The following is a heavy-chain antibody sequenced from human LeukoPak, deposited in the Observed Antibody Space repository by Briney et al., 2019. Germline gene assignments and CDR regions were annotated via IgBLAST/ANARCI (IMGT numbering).Heavy chain of an antibody. V-gene: IGHV4-39*01. CDR3: AGSREIAAAGNGI. D-gene: IGHD6-13*01. Sequence: SETLSLTCTVSGGSISSGSYYWGWIRQPPGKGLEWIGSIYYSGSTYYNPSLKSRVTISVDTPKNQFSLKLSSVTAADTAVYYCAGSREIAAAGNGIWGQGTLVTVSS. CDR1: GGSISSGSYY. J-gene: IGHJ4*02. CDR2: IYYSGST.